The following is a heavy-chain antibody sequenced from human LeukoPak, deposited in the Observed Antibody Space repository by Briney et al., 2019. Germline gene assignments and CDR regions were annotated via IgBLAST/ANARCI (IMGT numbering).Heavy chain of an antibody. V-gene: IGHV3-21*01. D-gene: IGHD4-23*01. CDR2: ITSSSSYI. J-gene: IGHJ6*02. Sequence: GGSLRLSCAASGFTFTSYNMNWVRQAPGRGLEWVSSITSSSSYIYYADSVKGRFTISRDNAKNSLYLQMHSLRAEDTAVYYCARDKYGSNSASTGMDVWGQGTTVTVSS. CDR1: GFTFTSYN. CDR3: ARDKYGSNSASTGMDV.